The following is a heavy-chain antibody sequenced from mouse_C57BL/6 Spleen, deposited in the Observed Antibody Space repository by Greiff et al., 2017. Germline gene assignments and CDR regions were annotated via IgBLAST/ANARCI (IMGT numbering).Heavy chain of an antibody. CDR1: GYTFTSYW. CDR3: ASDSSGYVGAY. J-gene: IGHJ3*01. D-gene: IGHD3-2*02. V-gene: IGHV1-50*01. Sequence: VQLQQPGAELVKPGASVKLSCKASGYTFTSYWMQWVKQRPGQGLEWIGEIDPSDSYTNYNQKFKGKATLTVDTSSSTAYMQLSSLTSEDSAVYYCASDSSGYVGAYWGQGTLVTVSA. CDR2: IDPSDSYT.